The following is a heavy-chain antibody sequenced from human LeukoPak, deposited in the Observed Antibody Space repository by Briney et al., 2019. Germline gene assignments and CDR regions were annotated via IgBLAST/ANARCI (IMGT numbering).Heavy chain of an antibody. CDR1: GFTFSTYA. Sequence: QPGGSLRLSCAASGFTFSTYAMNWVRQAPGKGLEWVSAISGSDATTYYADSVKGRFTISRDNSKNTLFLQMDSLRAEDTAVYYCAKGHDTRTATLDHWGQGTPVTVSS. V-gene: IGHV3-23*01. D-gene: IGHD1-1*01. CDR3: AKGHDTRTATLDH. CDR2: ISGSDATT. J-gene: IGHJ4*02.